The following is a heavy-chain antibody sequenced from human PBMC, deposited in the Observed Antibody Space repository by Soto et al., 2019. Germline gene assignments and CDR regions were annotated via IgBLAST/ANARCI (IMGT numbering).Heavy chain of an antibody. D-gene: IGHD1-26*01. CDR3: ARDDSGFSGSHYIDYFNY. J-gene: IGHJ4*02. V-gene: IGHV1-46*01. CDR2: INAGDGNT. Sequence: ASVKVSWKASGYAFTSYYMHWVRQAPGQGLEWMGIINAGDGNTYYAQNFQGRVTITRDTSTGTVYMQLSSLTSEDTAVYYCARDDSGFSGSHYIDYFNYWGQGALVTVSS. CDR1: GYAFTSYY.